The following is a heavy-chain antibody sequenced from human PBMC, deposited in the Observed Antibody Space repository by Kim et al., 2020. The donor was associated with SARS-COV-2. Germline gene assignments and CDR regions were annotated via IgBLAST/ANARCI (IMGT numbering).Heavy chain of an antibody. CDR2: EM. D-gene: IGHD3-10*01. J-gene: IGHJ3*02. CDR3: ARGGLFYSFDI. Sequence: EMEYVGSMRGRFTIARDNAKNSLYLQMSGRSAEDKAVYYCARGGLFYSFDIWGQGTLVSVSS. V-gene: IGHV3-7*01.